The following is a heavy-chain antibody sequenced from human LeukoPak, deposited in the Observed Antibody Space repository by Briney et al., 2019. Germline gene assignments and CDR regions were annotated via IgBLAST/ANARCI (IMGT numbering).Heavy chain of an antibody. CDR1: GFSLDSYW. CDR2: ITPDGSGT. Sequence: GGSLRLSCVVSGFSLDSYWMSWVRQAPGKGLVWVSRITPDGSGTIYADSVKGRFTISRDNAKNTLYLQMNSLRAEDTAVYYCARDYSLWWLTNWGQGTLVTVSS. J-gene: IGHJ4*02. V-gene: IGHV3-74*01. D-gene: IGHD2-21*01. CDR3: ARDYSLWWLTN.